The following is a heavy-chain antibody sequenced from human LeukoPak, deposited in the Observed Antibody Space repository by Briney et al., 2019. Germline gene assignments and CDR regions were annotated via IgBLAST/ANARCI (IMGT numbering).Heavy chain of an antibody. D-gene: IGHD4-17*01. CDR2: ISGSGGST. J-gene: IGHJ4*02. CDR1: GFTFSNYA. CDR3: ARFEADYGFFDY. V-gene: IGHV3-23*01. Sequence: GGSLRLSCAASGFTFSNYAMTWVRQAPGEGLEWVSTISGSGGSTYYADSVKGRFTISRDNSKNTLYLQMNSLRAEDTAVYYCARFEADYGFFDYWGQGTLVTVSS.